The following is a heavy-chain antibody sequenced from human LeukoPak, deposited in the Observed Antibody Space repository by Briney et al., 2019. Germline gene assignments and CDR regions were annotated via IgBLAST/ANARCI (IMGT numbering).Heavy chain of an antibody. CDR1: GFTLSRYW. J-gene: IGHJ5*02. CDR2: INSDGSST. Sequence: PGGSLRLSCAASGFTLSRYWMHWVRQGPGKGLVWVSRINSDGSSTIYADSVKGRFTISRENAKNTLYLQMNSLRAEDTAVYYCAREYSTWFDPGGQGTLVTVSA. D-gene: IGHD2-15*01. V-gene: IGHV3-74*01. CDR3: AREYSTWFDP.